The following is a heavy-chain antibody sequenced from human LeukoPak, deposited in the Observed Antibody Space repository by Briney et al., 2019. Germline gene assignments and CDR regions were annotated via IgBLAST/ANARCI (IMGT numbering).Heavy chain of an antibody. CDR3: ARDLYGDYGFDT. D-gene: IGHD4-17*01. Sequence: GGSLRLSCAASGFTFSTYNMNWVRQAPGKGLEWVSSITGSSTYIYYADSVKGRFTISRDNAKNSLSLQMDSLRAEDTAVYYCARDLYGDYGFDTWGQGTMVTVSS. CDR2: ITGSSTYI. J-gene: IGHJ3*02. V-gene: IGHV3-21*01. CDR1: GFTFSTYN.